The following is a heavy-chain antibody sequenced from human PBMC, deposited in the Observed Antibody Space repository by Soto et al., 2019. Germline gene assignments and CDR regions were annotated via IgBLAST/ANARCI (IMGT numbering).Heavy chain of an antibody. CDR3: EKYLGNHNPEGNPGY. D-gene: IGHD3-9*01. J-gene: IGHJ4*02. Sequence: GSLILSCTASGFTFSIYAMSGVRQAPGKGLEWVSTISGSGGSTYYADSVKVRFTISRDNSKNTLYLQMNSLRADDTAVYYFEKYLGNHNPEGNPGYWGQGTLVTVYS. CDR1: GFTFSIYA. CDR2: ISGSGGST. V-gene: IGHV3-23*01.